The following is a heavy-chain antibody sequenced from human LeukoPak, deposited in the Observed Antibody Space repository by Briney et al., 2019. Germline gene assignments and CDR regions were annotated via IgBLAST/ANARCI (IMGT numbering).Heavy chain of an antibody. J-gene: IGHJ4*02. CDR2: INEDGSDK. Sequence: GGSLRLSCAASGFTFSSYWMSWVRQAPGKGLEWVASINEDGSDKYYVDSVKGRFTISRDNAKNSLYLQMNSLSAEDTAVYYCARDTYRFDDYWGQGTLVTVSS. CDR3: ARDTYRFDDY. V-gene: IGHV3-7*01. CDR1: GFTFSSYW.